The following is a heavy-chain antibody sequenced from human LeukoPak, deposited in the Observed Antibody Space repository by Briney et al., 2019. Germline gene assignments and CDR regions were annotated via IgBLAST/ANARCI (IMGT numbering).Heavy chain of an antibody. CDR1: GGSISSYY. CDR2: IYYSGST. D-gene: IGHD1-26*01. J-gene: IGHJ4*02. V-gene: IGHV4-59*01. CDR3: ARDLGSIVGATS. Sequence: PSETLSLTCTVSGGSISSYYWSWIRQPPGKGLEWIGYIYYSGSTNYNPSLKSRVTISVDTSKNQFSLKLSSVTAADTAVYYCARDLGSIVGATSWGQGTLVTVSS.